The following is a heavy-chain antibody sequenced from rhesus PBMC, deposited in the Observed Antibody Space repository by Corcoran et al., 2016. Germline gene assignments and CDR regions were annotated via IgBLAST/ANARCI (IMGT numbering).Heavy chain of an antibody. CDR2: IDGNLAVT. Sequence: QLQLQESGPGLVKPSATLSLTCAVSGGSMRDYSWSWIRQPPGKGLEWIGNIDGNLAVTNYNPSLKSRVTISKDTSKNQFSLKLSSVTAADTAVYYCARSRGFDCWGQGVLVTVSS. CDR3: ARSRGFDC. V-gene: IGHV4-81*01. J-gene: IGHJ4*01. CDR1: GGSMRDYS.